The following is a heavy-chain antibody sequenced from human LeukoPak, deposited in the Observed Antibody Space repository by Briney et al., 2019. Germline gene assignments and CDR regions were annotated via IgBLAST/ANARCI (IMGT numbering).Heavy chain of an antibody. CDR1: GFTFSSYE. CDR2: ISSSGSTI. J-gene: IGHJ4*02. CDR3: ARDRSGWGSRLDY. Sequence: PGGSLRLSCAASGFTFSSYEMNWVRQAPGKGLEWVSYISSSGSTIYYADSVKGRFTISRDNAKNSLYLQMNSLRAEDMAVYYCARDRSGWGSRLDYWGQGTLVTVSS. D-gene: IGHD6-19*01. V-gene: IGHV3-48*03.